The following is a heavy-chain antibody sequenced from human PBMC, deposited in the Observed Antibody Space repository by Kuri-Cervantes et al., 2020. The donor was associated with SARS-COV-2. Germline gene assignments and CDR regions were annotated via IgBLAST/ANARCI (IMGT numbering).Heavy chain of an antibody. D-gene: IGHD7-27*01. J-gene: IGHJ4*02. Sequence: GESLKISCEASGFTFSDYYVTWIRQAPGKGLEWVSYIGPGGAPIHYADPVKGRFTISRDNAKNSVYLQMNSLRAEDTAVYYCARDLRVGKSLDYWGQGTQVTVSS. CDR2: IGPGGAPI. CDR3: ARDLRVGKSLDY. CDR1: GFTFSDYY. V-gene: IGHV3-11*04.